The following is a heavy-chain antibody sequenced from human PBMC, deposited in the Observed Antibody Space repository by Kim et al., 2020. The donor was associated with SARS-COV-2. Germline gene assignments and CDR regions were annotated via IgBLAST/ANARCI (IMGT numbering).Heavy chain of an antibody. D-gene: IGHD2-2*01. CDR3: ATRQLLPIDY. CDR2: ISSSSSTI. V-gene: IGHV3-48*02. J-gene: IGHJ4*02. Sequence: GGSLRLSCAASGFTFSTYSMNWVRQAPEKGLEWISYISSSSSTIYYADSVKGRFTISRDNAKNSLYLQMNSLRDEDTAVYYCATRQLLPIDYWGQGTLVIVSS. CDR1: GFTFSTYS.